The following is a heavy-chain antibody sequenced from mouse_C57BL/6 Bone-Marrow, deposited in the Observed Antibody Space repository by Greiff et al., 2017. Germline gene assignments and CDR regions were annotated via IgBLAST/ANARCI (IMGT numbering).Heavy chain of an antibody. V-gene: IGHV1-18*01. J-gene: IGHJ4*01. CDR1: GYTFTDYN. D-gene: IGHD4-1*01. CDR2: INPNNGGT. CDR3: AVGRVYYAMDY. Sequence: VQLKESGPELVKPGASVKIPCKASGYTFTDYNMDWVKQSHGKSLEWIGDINPNNGGTIYNQKFKGKATLTVDKSSSTAYMELRSLTSEDTAVYYCAVGRVYYAMDYWGQGTSVTVSS.